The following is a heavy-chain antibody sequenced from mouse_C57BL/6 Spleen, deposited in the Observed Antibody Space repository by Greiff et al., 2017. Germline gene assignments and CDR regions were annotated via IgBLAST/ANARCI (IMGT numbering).Heavy chain of an antibody. CDR2: ISSGGDYI. J-gene: IGHJ3*01. Sequence: DVKLVESGEGLVKPGGSLKLSCAASGFTFSSYAMSWVRQTPEKRLEWVAYISSGGDYIYYADTVKGRFTISRDNARNTLYLQMSSLKSEDTAMYYCTRVTGWFAYWGQGTLVTVSA. V-gene: IGHV5-9-1*02. CDR3: TRVTGWFAY. CDR1: GFTFSSYA. D-gene: IGHD2-13*01.